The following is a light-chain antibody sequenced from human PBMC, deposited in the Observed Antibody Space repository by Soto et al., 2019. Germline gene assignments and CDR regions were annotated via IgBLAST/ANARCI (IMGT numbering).Light chain of an antibody. CDR2: DVS. CDR1: SSDVGGYNY. V-gene: IGLV2-14*01. CDR3: SSYTSSSTLGV. J-gene: IGLJ1*01. Sequence: SALTQPASVSGSPGQSITISCTGNSSDVGGYNYVSWYQQHPGKAPKLMIYDVSNRPSGVSNRFSGSKSGNTASLTISGLQAEDEADYYCSSYTSSSTLGVFGTGTKLTVL.